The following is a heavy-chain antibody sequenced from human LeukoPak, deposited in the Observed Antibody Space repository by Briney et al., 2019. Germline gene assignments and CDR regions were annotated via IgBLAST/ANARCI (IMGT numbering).Heavy chain of an antibody. CDR3: ARDGAAAGIGDAFDI. CDR1: GYTFTSYA. Sequence: ASVKVSCKASGYTFTSYAMHWVRQAPGQRLEWMGWINAGNGNTKYSQKFQGRVTITRDTSASTAYMELSSLRSEDTAVYYCARDGAAAGIGDAFDIWGQGTMVTVSS. D-gene: IGHD6-13*01. J-gene: IGHJ3*02. CDR2: INAGNGNT. V-gene: IGHV1-3*01.